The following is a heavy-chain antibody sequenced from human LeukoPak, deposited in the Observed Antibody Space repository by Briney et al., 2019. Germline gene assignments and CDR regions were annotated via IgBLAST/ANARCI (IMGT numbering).Heavy chain of an antibody. CDR3: AGLGGHRQTYDY. V-gene: IGHV3-7*01. Sequence: PGGSLRLSCAASGFTFSSYWMSWVRQAPGKGLEWVANIKQDGSEKYYVDSVKGRFTIPRDNAKNSLYLQMNSLRAEDTAVYYCAGLGGHRQTYDYWGQGTLVTVSS. J-gene: IGHJ4*02. CDR1: GFTFSSYW. D-gene: IGHD3-16*01. CDR2: IKQDGSEK.